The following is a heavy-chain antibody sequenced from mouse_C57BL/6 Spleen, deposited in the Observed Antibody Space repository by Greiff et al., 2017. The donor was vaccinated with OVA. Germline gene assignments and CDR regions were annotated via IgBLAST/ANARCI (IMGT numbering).Heavy chain of an antibody. CDR3: TSEDYDAYAMDY. CDR1: GYTFTSYW. J-gene: IGHJ4*01. Sequence: QVQLQQPGTELVKPGPSVTLSCKASGYTFTSYWMPWVKQRPVPGLEWIGNITPSNGGTNYTEKFTSKATLTVDKSSSTAYMQLSSLTSEDAAVYYCTSEDYDAYAMDYWGQGTSVTGSS. D-gene: IGHD2-4*01. CDR2: ITPSNGGT. V-gene: IGHV1-53*01.